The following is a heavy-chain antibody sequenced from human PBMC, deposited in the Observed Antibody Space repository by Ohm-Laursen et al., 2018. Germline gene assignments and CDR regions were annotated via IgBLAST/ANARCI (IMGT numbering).Heavy chain of an antibody. V-gene: IGHV2-5*02. CDR2: IYWDDDK. D-gene: IGHD3-22*01. J-gene: IGHJ4*02. CDR1: GFSLSTSGVG. CDR3: AAPQIDSSGYYYAY. Sequence: TQTLTLTCTFSGFSLSTSGVGVGWIRQPPGKALEWLALIYWDDDKRYSPSLKSRLTITKDTSKNQVVLTMTNMDPVDTATYYCAAPQIDSSGYYYAYWGQGTLVTVSS.